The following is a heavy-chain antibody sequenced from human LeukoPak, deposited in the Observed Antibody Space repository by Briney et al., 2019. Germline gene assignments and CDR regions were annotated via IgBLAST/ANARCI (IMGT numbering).Heavy chain of an antibody. V-gene: IGHV4-4*02. J-gene: IGHJ5*02. Sequence: PSETLSLTCAVSGGSISSSNWWGWVRQPPGKGLEWIGEIYHSGSTNYNPSLKSRVTISVDKSKNQFSLKLSSVTAADTAVYYCARVIAAAGNWFDPWGQGTLVTVSS. CDR1: GGSISSSNW. CDR3: ARVIAAAGNWFDP. CDR2: IYHSGST. D-gene: IGHD6-13*01.